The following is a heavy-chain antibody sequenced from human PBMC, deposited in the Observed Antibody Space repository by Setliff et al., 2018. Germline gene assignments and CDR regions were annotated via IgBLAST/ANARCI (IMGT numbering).Heavy chain of an antibody. V-gene: IGHV4-38-2*01. D-gene: IGHD2-15*01. CDR2: IYRTGTT. Sequence: NPSETLSLTCAVSGYSISSGYYWAWIRQPPGQGLEWIGSIYRTGTTHYNPSLKSRLTMSLDTSRNQFSLKLSSVTAADTAVYYCARQSVRGLADNNWFLPWGQGTLVTVSS. CDR1: GYSISSGYY. J-gene: IGHJ5*02. CDR3: ARQSVRGLADNNWFLP.